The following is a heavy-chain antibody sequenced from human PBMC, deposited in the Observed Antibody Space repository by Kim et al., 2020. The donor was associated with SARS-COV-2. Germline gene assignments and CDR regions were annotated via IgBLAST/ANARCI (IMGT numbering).Heavy chain of an antibody. J-gene: IGHJ6*01. D-gene: IGHD1-26*01. CDR1: GFFFDNYA. V-gene: IGHV3-23*01. Sequence: GGSLRLSCAASGFFFDNYAMTWVRQAPGKGLQWVSVVSGSDGSTFYADSVKGRFTISRDNSKDTLYLQMNSLRAEDTAAYYCAKAKDGGSYSLYYAMDV. CDR3: AKAKDGGSYSLYYAMDV. CDR2: VSGSDGST.